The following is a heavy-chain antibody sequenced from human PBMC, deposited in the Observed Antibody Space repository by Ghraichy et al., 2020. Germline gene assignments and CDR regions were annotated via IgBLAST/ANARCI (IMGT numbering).Heavy chain of an antibody. CDR3: ARGVAGTRLYFDY. D-gene: IGHD6-19*01. J-gene: IGHJ4*02. CDR2: ISGSGSST. CDR1: GFTFTSYA. Sequence: GGSLRLSCAASGFTFTSYAVNWVRQAPGKGLEWVSAISGSGSSTYYADSVKGRFTISRDNSKNTLFLQMNSLRAEDTALYFCARGVAGTRLYFDYWGQGTLVTVSS. V-gene: IGHV3-23*01.